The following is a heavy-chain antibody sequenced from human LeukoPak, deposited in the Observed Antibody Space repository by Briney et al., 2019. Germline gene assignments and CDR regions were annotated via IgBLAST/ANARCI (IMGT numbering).Heavy chain of an antibody. Sequence: PSETLSLTCTVSGGSISSSSYYWGWLRQPPGTGLEWIGSIYYSGSTYYNPSLKSRVTISVDTSKNQFSLKLSSVTAADTAVYYCASPTRYSYGMEVQLGYWGQGTLVTVSS. CDR3: ASPTRYSYGMEVQLGY. D-gene: IGHD5-18*01. J-gene: IGHJ4*02. V-gene: IGHV4-39*01. CDR1: GGSISSSSYY. CDR2: IYYSGST.